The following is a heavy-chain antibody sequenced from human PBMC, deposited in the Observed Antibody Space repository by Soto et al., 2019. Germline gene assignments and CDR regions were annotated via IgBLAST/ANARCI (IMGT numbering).Heavy chain of an antibody. D-gene: IGHD3-22*01. J-gene: IGHJ4*02. V-gene: IGHV4-34*01. CDR3: ARGAMIVVVITAPPPFDY. CDR1: GGSFSGYY. CDR2: INHSGST. Sequence: SETMSLTCAVYGGSFSGYYWSWIRQPPGKGLEWIGEINHSGSTNYNPSLKSRVTISVDTSKNQFSLKLSSVTAADTAVYYCARGAMIVVVITAPPPFDYWGQGTLVTVSS.